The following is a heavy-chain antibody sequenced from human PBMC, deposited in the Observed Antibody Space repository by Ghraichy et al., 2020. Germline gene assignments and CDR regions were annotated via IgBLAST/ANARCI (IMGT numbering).Heavy chain of an antibody. CDR2: IYYSGST. V-gene: IGHV4-39*01. CDR3: ARHIAGVRGIAAAGPRGWFDP. Sequence: SETLSLTCTVSGGSISSSSYYWGWIRQPPGKGLEWIGSIYYSGSTYYNPSLKSRVTISVDTSKNQFSLKLSSVTAADTAVYYCARHIAGVRGIAAAGPRGWFDPWGQGTLVTVSS. J-gene: IGHJ5*02. D-gene: IGHD6-13*01. CDR1: GGSISSSSYY.